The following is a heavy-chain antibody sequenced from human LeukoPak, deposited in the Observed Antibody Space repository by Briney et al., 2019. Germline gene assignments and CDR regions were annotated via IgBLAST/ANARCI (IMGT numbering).Heavy chain of an antibody. CDR3: ARERLGYYDRSGLDY. Sequence: SQTLSLTCTVSGGSISSGSYYWSWIRQPAGKGLEWIGYIYYSGSTNYNPSLKSRVTTSVDTSKNQFSLKLSSVTAADTAAYYCARERLGYYDRSGLDYWGQGTLVTVSS. D-gene: IGHD3-22*01. CDR2: IYYSGST. V-gene: IGHV4-61*10. CDR1: GGSISSGSYY. J-gene: IGHJ4*02.